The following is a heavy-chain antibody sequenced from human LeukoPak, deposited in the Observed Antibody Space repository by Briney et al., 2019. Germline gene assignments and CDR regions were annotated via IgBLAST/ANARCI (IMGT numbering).Heavy chain of an antibody. CDR2: FNPSGIT. CDR3: ARSDCTNAVCPFDY. Sequence: SETLSLKCTVYGGSFTNYYWTWVRQPPGKGLEWIGEFNPSGITNSNPSLESRVTISIDTSNNQVSLELTSVTAADTAVYYCARSDCTNAVCPFDYRGQGTLVTVSS. CDR1: GGSFTNYY. V-gene: IGHV4-34*01. J-gene: IGHJ4*02. D-gene: IGHD2-8*01.